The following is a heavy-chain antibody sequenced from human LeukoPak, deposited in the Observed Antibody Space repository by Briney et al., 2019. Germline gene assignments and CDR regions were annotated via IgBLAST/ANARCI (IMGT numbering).Heavy chain of an antibody. CDR3: ARVLGYCSGGSCYGYFDY. CDR2: IYHSGST. Sequence: PSETLSLTCAVSGGSISSGYYWGWIRQPPGKGLEWIGSIYHSGSTYYNPSLKSRVTISVDTSKNQFSLKLSSVAAADTAVYYCARVLGYCSGGSCYGYFDYWGQGTLVTVSS. V-gene: IGHV4-38-2*01. CDR1: GGSISSGYY. J-gene: IGHJ4*02. D-gene: IGHD2-15*01.